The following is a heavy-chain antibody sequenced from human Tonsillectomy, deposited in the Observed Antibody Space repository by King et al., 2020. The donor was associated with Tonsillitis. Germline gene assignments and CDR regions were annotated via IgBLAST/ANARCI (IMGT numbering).Heavy chain of an antibody. V-gene: IGHV3-7*01. J-gene: IGHJ4*02. CDR1: GFTFSTYW. Sequence: VQLVESGGGLVQPGGSLRLSCAASGFTFSTYWMVWVRQAPGKGLEWVAKINEGGSGKYYVDSVGGRFTISRDNAKNSLYLQMNSLRAEDTAVYYCVRDAMRGGDFDYWGQGTLVAVSS. D-gene: IGHD3-16*01. CDR3: VRDAMRGGDFDY. CDR2: INEGGSGK.